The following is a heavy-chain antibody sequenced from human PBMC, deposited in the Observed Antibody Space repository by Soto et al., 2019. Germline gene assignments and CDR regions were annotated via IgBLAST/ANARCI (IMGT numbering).Heavy chain of an antibody. CDR2: IYPGDSDT. Sequence: GESLKISCKGSGYSFTSYWIGWVRQMPGKGLEWMGIIYPGDSDTRYSPSFQGQVTISADKSISTAYLQWSSLKASDTAMYYCASPRVVVASGDAFDIWGQGTMVTVSS. V-gene: IGHV5-51*01. CDR3: ASPRVVVASGDAFDI. CDR1: GYSFTSYW. J-gene: IGHJ3*02. D-gene: IGHD2-15*01.